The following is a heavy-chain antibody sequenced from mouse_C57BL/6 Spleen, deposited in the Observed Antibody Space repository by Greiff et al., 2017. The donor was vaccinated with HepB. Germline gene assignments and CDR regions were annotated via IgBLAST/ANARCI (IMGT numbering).Heavy chain of an antibody. Sequence: QVLLKQPGAELVMPGASVKLSCKASGYTFTSYWMHWVKQRPGQGLEWIGEIDPSDSYTNYNQKFKGKSTLTVDNSTNTAYMQLSSLTSEDSAVYYCASSLDSSYYFDYWGQGTTLTVSS. V-gene: IGHV1-69*01. CDR1: GYTFTSYW. D-gene: IGHD1-1*01. CDR2: IDPSDSYT. CDR3: ASSLDSSYYFDY. J-gene: IGHJ2*01.